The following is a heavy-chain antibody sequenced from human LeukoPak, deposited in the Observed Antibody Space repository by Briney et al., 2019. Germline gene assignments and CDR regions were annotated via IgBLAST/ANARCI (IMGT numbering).Heavy chain of an antibody. CDR1: GFIFSTYE. J-gene: IGHJ4*02. Sequence: QPGGSLRLSCAASGFIFSTYEMNWVRQAPGKGLEWLSYISYNSRSIYYADSVKGRFTISRDNAYNSLYLQMNSLRAEDTAVYYCARVYYDILTGYYWGDYWGQGTLVTVSS. D-gene: IGHD3-9*01. CDR3: ARVYYDILTGYYWGDY. CDR2: ISYNSRSI. V-gene: IGHV3-48*03.